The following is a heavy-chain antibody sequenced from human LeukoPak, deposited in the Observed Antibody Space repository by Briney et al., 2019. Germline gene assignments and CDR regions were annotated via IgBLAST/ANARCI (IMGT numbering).Heavy chain of an antibody. CDR2: IYASGST. V-gene: IGHV4-61*02. Sequence: SETLSLTCTVSGGSISSGSYYWSWIRQPAGKGLEWIGRIYASGSTNYNPSLKSRVTISVDTSKNQFSLKLSSVTPADTAVYYCAREWFGEPDWGQGTLVTLSS. CDR3: AREWFGEPD. CDR1: GGSISSGSYY. D-gene: IGHD3-10*01. J-gene: IGHJ4*02.